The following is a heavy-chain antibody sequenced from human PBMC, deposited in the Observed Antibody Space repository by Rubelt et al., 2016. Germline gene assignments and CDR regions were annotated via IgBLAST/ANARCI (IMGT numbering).Heavy chain of an antibody. J-gene: IGHJ4*02. CDR1: GFTFTDYW. Sequence: EVQLEESGGGLVQPGGSLGLSCVASGFTFTDYWMNWVRKAPGKGLEWVSAISGSGGSTYYADSVKGRFTISRDNSKNTRYLQMNSLRAEETDVYYWARGGGGAWGQGTLVTVSS. CDR2: ISGSGGST. D-gene: IGHD3-16*01. CDR3: ARGGGGA. V-gene: IGHV3-23*04.